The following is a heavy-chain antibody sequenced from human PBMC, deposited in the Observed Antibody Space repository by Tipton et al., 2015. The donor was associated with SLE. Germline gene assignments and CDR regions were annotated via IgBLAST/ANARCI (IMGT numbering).Heavy chain of an antibody. CDR1: GGSITNHY. V-gene: IGHV4-59*11. CDR2: IHYSGTT. D-gene: IGHD1-26*01. J-gene: IGHJ3*02. CDR3: ARTLGAIAHTVYDAFDI. Sequence: TLSLTCTVSGGSITNHYWNWIRQPPGKGLEWIGYIHYSGTTHDNPSLKSRVTMSVDMSKNQFSLRLTSVTAADTAVYHCARTLGAIAHTVYDAFDIWGQGKMVTVSS.